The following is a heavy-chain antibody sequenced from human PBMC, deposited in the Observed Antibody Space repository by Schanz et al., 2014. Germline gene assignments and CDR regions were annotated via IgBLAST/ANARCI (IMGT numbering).Heavy chain of an antibody. CDR1: GFTFENYA. CDR3: AASSGWHPSTDY. V-gene: IGHV3-20*04. CDR2: INWSDGGST. D-gene: IGHD6-19*01. J-gene: IGHJ4*02. Sequence: EVQLLESGGGLVQPGGSLRLSCAASGFTFENYALTWVRQVPGKGLEWVSHINWSDGGSTGYADSVRGRFTISRDNAKNSLYLEMNSLRVEDTAVYYCAASSGWHPSTDYWGQGALVTVSS.